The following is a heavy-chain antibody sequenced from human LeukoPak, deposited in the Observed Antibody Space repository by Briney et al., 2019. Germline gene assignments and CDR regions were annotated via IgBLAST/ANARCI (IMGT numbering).Heavy chain of an antibody. CDR3: AKATVAYVSGTSYIGNYFDY. Sequence: TGGSLRLSCAASGFSFGDYGMHWVRQAPGKGLEWVSLISGDGSSRYYTDSVKGRFTISRDDSKNSLYLQMNRLRTEDTAFLYGAKATVAYVSGTSYIGNYFDYWGQGALVTVSS. CDR1: GFSFGDYG. V-gene: IGHV3-43*02. D-gene: IGHD3-10*01. J-gene: IGHJ4*02. CDR2: ISGDGSSR.